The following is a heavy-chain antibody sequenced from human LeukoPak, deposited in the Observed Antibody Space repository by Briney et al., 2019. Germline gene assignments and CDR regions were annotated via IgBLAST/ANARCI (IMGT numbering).Heavy chain of an antibody. V-gene: IGHV3-74*01. CDR1: GFSFSTYW. CDR2: INSDGSTT. D-gene: IGHD3-22*01. J-gene: IGHJ4*02. CDR3: ASDDYASGVWSDY. Sequence: GGSLRLSFAASGFSFSTYWMDSVRQVPGKGLVWVSRINSDGSTTSYADSVKGRFTISRDNAKNTLYLQMDSLRAEDTAVYFCASDDYASGVWSDYWGQGTLVTVSS.